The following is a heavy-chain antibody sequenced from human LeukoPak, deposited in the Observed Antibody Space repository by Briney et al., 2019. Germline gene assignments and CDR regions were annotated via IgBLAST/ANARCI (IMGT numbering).Heavy chain of an antibody. J-gene: IGHJ4*02. CDR2: IGTIGDT. Sequence: GGSLRLSCAASGFTFSISDMHWVRQPTGRGLEWVSAIGTIGDTYYSGSVKGRFTISRDNAKNSLYLQMNSLRAEDTAVYYCASNYDPRGRYFDYWGQGTLVTVSS. CDR1: GFTFSISD. V-gene: IGHV3-13*01. CDR3: ASNYDPRGRYFDY. D-gene: IGHD3-22*01.